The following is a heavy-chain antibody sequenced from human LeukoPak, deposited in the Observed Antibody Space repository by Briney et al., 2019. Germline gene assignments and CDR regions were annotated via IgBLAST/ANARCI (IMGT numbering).Heavy chain of an antibody. Sequence: SQTLSLTCTVSGGSISSGDYSWSWIRQPPGKGLEWIGYIYYSGSTYYNPSLKSRVTISVDTSKNQFSLKLSSVTAADTAVYYCARAPMVRGVITYNWFDPWGQGTLVTVSS. CDR1: GGSISSGDYS. J-gene: IGHJ5*02. CDR3: ARAPMVRGVITYNWFDP. CDR2: IYYSGST. V-gene: IGHV4-30-4*01. D-gene: IGHD3-10*01.